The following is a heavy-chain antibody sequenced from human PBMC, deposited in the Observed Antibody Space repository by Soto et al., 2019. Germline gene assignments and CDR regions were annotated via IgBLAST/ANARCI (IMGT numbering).Heavy chain of an antibody. CDR1: GYSFTSYW. CDR3: ARLAMASRRGYYGMDV. J-gene: IGHJ6*02. V-gene: IGHV5-10-1*01. D-gene: IGHD3-16*01. CDR2: IDPSDSYT. Sequence: GESLKISCKGSGYSFTSYWISWVRQMPGKGLEWMGRIDPSDSYTNYSPSFQGHVTISADKSISTAYLQWSSLKASDTAMYYCARLAMASRRGYYGMDVWGQGTTVTVSS.